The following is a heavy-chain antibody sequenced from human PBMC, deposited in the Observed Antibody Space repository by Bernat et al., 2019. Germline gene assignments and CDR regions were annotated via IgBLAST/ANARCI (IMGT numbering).Heavy chain of an antibody. V-gene: IGHV3-30*01. Sequence: QVQLVESGGGVVQPGRSLRLSCAASGFTFSSYAMHWVRQAPGKGLEWVAVISYDGSNKYYADSVKGRFTISRDNSKNTLYLQMNSLRAEDTAVYYCARDVVATWYFDYWGQGTLVTVSS. J-gene: IGHJ4*02. CDR3: ARDVVATWYFDY. D-gene: IGHD5-12*01. CDR2: ISYDGSNK. CDR1: GFTFSSYA.